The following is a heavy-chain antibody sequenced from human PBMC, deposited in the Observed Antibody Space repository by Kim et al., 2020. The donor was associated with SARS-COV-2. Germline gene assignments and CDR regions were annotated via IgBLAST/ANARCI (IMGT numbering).Heavy chain of an antibody. J-gene: IGHJ4*02. Sequence: GGSLRLSCAASGFTFSSYEMNWVRQAPGKGLEWVSYISSSGSTTYYADSVKGRFTISRDNAKNSLYLQMNSLRAEDTAVNHCARDAGVRGGYKTIDYWGQGTLVTVSS. CDR2: ISSSGSTT. D-gene: IGHD5-12*01. V-gene: IGHV3-48*03. CDR1: GFTFSSYE. CDR3: ARDAGVRGGYKTIDY.